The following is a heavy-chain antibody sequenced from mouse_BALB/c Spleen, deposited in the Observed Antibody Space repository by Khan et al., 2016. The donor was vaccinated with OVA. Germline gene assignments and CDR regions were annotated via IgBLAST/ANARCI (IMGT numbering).Heavy chain of an antibody. CDR1: GFTFSDYF. CDR3: ARGTTVGAFDY. V-gene: IGHV5-12*02. D-gene: IGHD1-1*01. J-gene: IGHJ2*01. Sequence: EVELVESGGGLVQPGGSLKLSCATSGFTFSDYFMYWVRQTPEKRLEWVAYISNGGGSTYYPDTVTGRFTISRDNATNTLYLQMSRLKSEDTAMYYCARGTTVGAFDYWGQGTTLTVSS. CDR2: ISNGGGST.